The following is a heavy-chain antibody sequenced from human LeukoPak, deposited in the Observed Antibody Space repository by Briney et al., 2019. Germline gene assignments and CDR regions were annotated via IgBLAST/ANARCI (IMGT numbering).Heavy chain of an antibody. J-gene: IGHJ4*02. CDR1: GGSISTYY. V-gene: IGHV4-59*01. Sequence: SETLTLTCTVSGGSISTYYWTWIRQPPGKGLEWVGYIYYSGSTNYNPSLKSRVTMSVDTSKNQFSLKLSSVTAADTAVYYCAREYHYYDTRGYYYFDYWGQGTLVTVSS. CDR3: AREYHYYDTRGYYYFDY. D-gene: IGHD3-22*01. CDR2: IYYSGST.